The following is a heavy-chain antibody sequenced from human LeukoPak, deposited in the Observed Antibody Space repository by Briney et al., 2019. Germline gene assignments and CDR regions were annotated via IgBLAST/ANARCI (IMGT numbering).Heavy chain of an antibody. CDR1: GFTFSTYW. CDR2: IKQDGSEK. D-gene: IGHD6-13*01. Sequence: PGGSLRLSCAASGFTFSTYWMSWVRQAPGKGLEWVANIKQDGSEKYYVDSVRGRFTISRDNAKNSLYLQMNSLRAEDTAVYYCARALVRGWFDPWGQGTLVTVSS. V-gene: IGHV3-7*01. CDR3: ARALVRGWFDP. J-gene: IGHJ5*02.